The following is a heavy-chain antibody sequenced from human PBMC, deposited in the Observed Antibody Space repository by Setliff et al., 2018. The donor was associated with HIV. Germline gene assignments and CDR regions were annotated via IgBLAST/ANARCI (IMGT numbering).Heavy chain of an antibody. CDR1: GGSINTSSYY. Sequence: PSETLSLTCSVSGGSINTSSYYWAWVRQPPGNELEWIGSIYHDGTTHYRSSLRSRAAISIDTSKSQISLKVRSVTAADTAVYFCAGHPVTSGWLSLNWFDPWAKESWSPSPQ. D-gene: IGHD6-19*01. J-gene: IGHJ5*01. V-gene: IGHV4-39*07. CDR2: IYHDGTT. CDR3: AGHPVTSGWLSLNWFDP.